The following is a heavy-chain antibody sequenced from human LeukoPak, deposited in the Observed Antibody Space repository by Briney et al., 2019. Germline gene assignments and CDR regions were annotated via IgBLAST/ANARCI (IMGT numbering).Heavy chain of an antibody. CDR3: ARYYDPTVGDAFDI. CDR1: GFTFSDYY. D-gene: IGHD3-16*01. CDR2: ISSSSSTI. Sequence: PGGSLRLSCAASGFTFSDYYMSWIRQAPGKGLEWVSYISSSSSTIYYADSVKGRFTISRDNGKNSLYLQLNSLKAEDTALYYCARYYDPTVGDAFDIWGQGTMVTVSP. V-gene: IGHV3-11*04. J-gene: IGHJ3*02.